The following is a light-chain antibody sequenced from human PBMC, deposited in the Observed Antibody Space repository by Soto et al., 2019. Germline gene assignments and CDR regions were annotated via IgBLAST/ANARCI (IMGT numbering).Light chain of an antibody. Sequence: LTQPPSASGTPGQSVTISCTGTSSDVGAYDYVSWYQQHPGKAPKLMIYEINKRPSGVPDRFSGSKSGNTASLTVSGLQAEDEADYYCSSFAGSNNFPYVFGTGTKVTVL. J-gene: IGLJ1*01. CDR3: SSFAGSNNFPYV. CDR1: SSDVGAYDY. V-gene: IGLV2-8*01. CDR2: EIN.